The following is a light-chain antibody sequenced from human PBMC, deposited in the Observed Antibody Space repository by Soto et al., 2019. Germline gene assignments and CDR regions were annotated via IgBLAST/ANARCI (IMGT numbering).Light chain of an antibody. Sequence: QSVLTQPASVSGSPGQSITISCTDVGPYNYVSWYQHYPGKAPKLIIYEATLRPSEASHRFSGSKSGNTASLTISGLRDEDEAGYYCTSFTTNDNGLFGKGTKVTVL. J-gene: IGLJ1*01. CDR3: TSFTTNDNGL. CDR2: EAT. V-gene: IGLV2-14*01. CDR1: VGPYNY.